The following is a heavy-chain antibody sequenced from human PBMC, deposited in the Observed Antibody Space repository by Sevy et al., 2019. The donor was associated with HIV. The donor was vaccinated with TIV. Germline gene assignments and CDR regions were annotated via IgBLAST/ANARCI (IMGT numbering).Heavy chain of an antibody. D-gene: IGHD1-1*01. V-gene: IGHV4-59*01. Sequence: SETLSLTCTVSGXSIGNYYWSWIRQSPGRGLEWIAYIYYTGNTRSNPALKSRVTTSVDTSKNHFSLNLTSLTSADTAVYYCARGSWNDMGXFDVWGQGTMVTVSS. CDR1: GXSIGNYY. CDR2: IYYTGNT. CDR3: ARGSWNDMGXFDV. J-gene: IGHJ3*01.